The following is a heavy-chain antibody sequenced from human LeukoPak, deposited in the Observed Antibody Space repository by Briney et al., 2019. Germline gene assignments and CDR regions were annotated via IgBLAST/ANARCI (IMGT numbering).Heavy chain of an antibody. CDR2: ISRNGVAT. CDR3: AGQYSSGWYYYMDV. J-gene: IGHJ6*03. CDR1: GLSIGDYT. Sequence: GGSLRLSCEASGLSIGDYTMHWVRQVPGKGLEWASLISRNGVATKYADSVRGRFIVSRDNAKNSLYLQMNSLRAEDTAVYYCAGQYSSGWYYYMDVWGKGTTVTVSS. V-gene: IGHV3-43*01. D-gene: IGHD6-19*01.